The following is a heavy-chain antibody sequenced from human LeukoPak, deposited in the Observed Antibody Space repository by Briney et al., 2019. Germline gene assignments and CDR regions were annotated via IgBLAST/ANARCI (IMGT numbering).Heavy chain of an antibody. CDR3: ARSSAMAIGFDY. D-gene: IGHD5-18*01. Sequence: SETLSLTCTVSDGSISSNNYYWAWIRQPPGKGLEWIANIFYTGSTNYNPSLKSRVTISVDTSKNQFSLKLSSVTAADTAVYYCARSSAMAIGFDYWGQGTLVTVSS. J-gene: IGHJ4*02. CDR1: DGSISSNNYY. V-gene: IGHV4-39*07. CDR2: IFYTGST.